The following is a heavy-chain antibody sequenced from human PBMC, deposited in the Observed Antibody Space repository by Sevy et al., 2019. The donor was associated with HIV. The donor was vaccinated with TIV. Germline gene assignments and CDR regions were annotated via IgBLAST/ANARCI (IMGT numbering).Heavy chain of an antibody. J-gene: IGHJ6*02. V-gene: IGHV3-7*03. CDR2: IKLDGSEK. D-gene: IGHD2-2*01. CDR1: GFSLRSYW. CDR3: AKDCSSTSCLWGLDV. Sequence: GGSLRLSCAVSGFSLRSYWMSWVRQAPGKGLEWVAHIKLDGSEKYHVHSVKGRFTISRDNAKNSLFLQMNSLRVEDTAVYYCAKDCSSTSCLWGLDVWGQGTAVTVSS.